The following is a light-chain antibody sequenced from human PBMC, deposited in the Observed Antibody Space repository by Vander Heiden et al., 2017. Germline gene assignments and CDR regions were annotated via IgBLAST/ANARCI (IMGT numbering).Light chain of an antibody. CDR3: QQYNTYPWT. Sequence: DIQMTQSPSTLSASVGDRVTITCRASQRVSSWLAWYQQKPGKAPKHLIYKASSLESGVTSRFSGSGSGTEFTLTISSLQPDDFATYYCQQYNTYPWTFGQGTKVEIK. V-gene: IGKV1-5*03. J-gene: IGKJ1*01. CDR1: QRVSSW. CDR2: KAS.